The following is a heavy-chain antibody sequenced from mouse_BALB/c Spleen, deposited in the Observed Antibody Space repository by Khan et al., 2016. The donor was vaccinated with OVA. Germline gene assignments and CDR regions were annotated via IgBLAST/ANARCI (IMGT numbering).Heavy chain of an antibody. CDR1: GYIFTSYW. Sequence: VQLQQSGAELVRPGASVKLSCKTSGYIFTSYWIHWVKQRSGQGLEWIARIYPGTDNTYYNEKLKDKATLTADKSSSNAYLQLSSLKAEDAAVDCGAREEALYYCDYWGQGTTLTVSA. CDR2: IYPGTDNT. J-gene: IGHJ2*01. CDR3: AREEALYYCDY. V-gene: IGHV1S132*01. D-gene: IGHD3-2*02.